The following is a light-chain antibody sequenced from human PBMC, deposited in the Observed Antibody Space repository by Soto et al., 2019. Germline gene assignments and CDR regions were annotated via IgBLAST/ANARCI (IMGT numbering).Light chain of an antibody. Sequence: QLVLTQSPSASASLGASVKLTCTLSSGHNSYAIAWHQQQPGKGPRYLMKLNSDGSHTKGDGIPDRFSGSSSGAERYLTISGLQSEDEADYYCQTWGTGIRVFGGGTKVTVL. CDR1: SGHNSYA. V-gene: IGLV4-69*01. CDR2: LNSDGSH. CDR3: QTWGTGIRV. J-gene: IGLJ3*02.